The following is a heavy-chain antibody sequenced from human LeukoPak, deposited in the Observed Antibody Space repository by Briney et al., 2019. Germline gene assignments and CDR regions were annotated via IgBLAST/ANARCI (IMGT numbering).Heavy chain of an antibody. Sequence: SETLSLTCTVSGGSISPHYWSWIRQPPGKGLEWIGYIYYSGSTNYNPSLKSRVTISIDMSKNQFSLKLSSVTAADTAVYYCARRGPPGAFDIWGQGTMVTVSS. CDR3: ARRGPPGAFDI. V-gene: IGHV4-59*08. CDR1: GGSISPHY. J-gene: IGHJ3*02. CDR2: IYYSGST.